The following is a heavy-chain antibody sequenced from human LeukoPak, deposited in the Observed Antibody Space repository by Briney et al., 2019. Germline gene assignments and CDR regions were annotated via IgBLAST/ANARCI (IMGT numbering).Heavy chain of an antibody. CDR3: ARHSYDSSGYEVLFDY. Sequence: PSETLSLTCTVSGGSISSYYWSWIRQPPGKGLEGIGYIYFSGSTNYNPSLKSRLTISVDTSKNQFSLKLSSVTAADTAVYYCARHSYDSSGYEVLFDYWGQGALVTVSS. CDR1: GGSISSYY. CDR2: IYFSGST. V-gene: IGHV4-59*08. D-gene: IGHD3-22*01. J-gene: IGHJ4*02.